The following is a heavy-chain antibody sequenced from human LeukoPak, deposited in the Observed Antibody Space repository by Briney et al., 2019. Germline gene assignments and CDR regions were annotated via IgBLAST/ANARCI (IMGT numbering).Heavy chain of an antibody. Sequence: SVKVSCKASGGTSSSYAISWVRQAPGQGLEWMGGIVPIFGTANYAQKFQGRVTITADESTSTAYMELSSLRPEDTAVYYCARDQEGVVPAAVYYWGQGTLVTVSS. CDR3: ARDQEGVVPAAVYY. D-gene: IGHD2-2*01. CDR1: GGTSSSYA. V-gene: IGHV1-69*13. J-gene: IGHJ4*02. CDR2: IVPIFGTA.